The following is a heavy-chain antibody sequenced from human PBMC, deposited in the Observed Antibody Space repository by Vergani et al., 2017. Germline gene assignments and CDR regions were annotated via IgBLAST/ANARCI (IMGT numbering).Heavy chain of an antibody. V-gene: IGHV3-21*02. Sequence: EVQLVESGGGLVQPGGSLRLSCEASGFTFSSYSMNWVRQAPGKGLEWVSSISSSSSYIYYADSVKGRFTISRDNAKNSLYLQMNSLRAEDTAVYYCARDVSYSNYFGYWGQGTLVTVSS. D-gene: IGHD4-11*01. CDR2: ISSSSSYI. CDR1: GFTFSSYS. J-gene: IGHJ4*02. CDR3: ARDVSYSNYFGY.